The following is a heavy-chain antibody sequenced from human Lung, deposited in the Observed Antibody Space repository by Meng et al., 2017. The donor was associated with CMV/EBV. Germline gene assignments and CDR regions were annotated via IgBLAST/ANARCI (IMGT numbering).Heavy chain of an antibody. J-gene: IGHJ4*02. D-gene: IGHD3-22*01. Sequence: SXTXSLXCAVYGGSFSGYYWSWIRQPPGEGLEWIGEINHSGDTNYNPSLKSRVTISVDTSKNQFSLKLSSVTAADTAVYYCVRGAYYFDTSGLFDYWGRGXLVTVSS. CDR3: VRGAYYFDTSGLFDY. CDR1: GGSFSGYY. V-gene: IGHV4-34*01. CDR2: INHSGDT.